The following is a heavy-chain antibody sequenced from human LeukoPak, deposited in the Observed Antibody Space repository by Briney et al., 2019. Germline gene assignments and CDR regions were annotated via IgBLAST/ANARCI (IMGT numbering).Heavy chain of an antibody. Sequence: SESLSLTCTVSGDSISGYYWSWIRQPPGKGLEWIGYIFLSGSTNYNPSLKSRVTISEDTSVNQFSLKLSSVTAADTAVYYCARHYYDRSDSYSFDYWGQGTLVTVSS. CDR1: GDSISGYY. J-gene: IGHJ4*02. CDR2: IFLSGST. CDR3: ARHYYDRSDSYSFDY. V-gene: IGHV4-59*08. D-gene: IGHD3-22*01.